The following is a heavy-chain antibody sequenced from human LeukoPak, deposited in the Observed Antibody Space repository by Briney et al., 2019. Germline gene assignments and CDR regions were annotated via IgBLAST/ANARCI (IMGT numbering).Heavy chain of an antibody. D-gene: IGHD3-22*01. CDR1: GGSIRSGDYY. J-gene: IGHJ4*02. CDR2: IYYNRST. V-gene: IGHV4-30-4*01. CDR3: AITEDKYYYDSSVCY. Sequence: SETLSLTCTVSGGSIRSGDYYWSWIRQPPGEGLEWIWYIYYNRSTYYNPSLKSRVTITVDTSKNQFYLKLSSVTDADTAVYYCAITEDKYYYDSSVCYWGQGTRVTVS.